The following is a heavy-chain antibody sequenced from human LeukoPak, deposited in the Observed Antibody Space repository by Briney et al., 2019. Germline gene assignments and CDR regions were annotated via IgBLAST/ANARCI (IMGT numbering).Heavy chain of an antibody. Sequence: PGGSLRLSCAASGFTFSDYYMSWIRQAPGKGLEWVSYISSSGSTIYYADSVKGRFTISRDNAKNSLYLQMNSLRAEDTAVYYCAKDQGIVVVSYPDYWGQGTLVTVSS. CDR1: GFTFSDYY. CDR2: ISSSGSTI. CDR3: AKDQGIVVVSYPDY. J-gene: IGHJ4*02. D-gene: IGHD3-22*01. V-gene: IGHV3-11*01.